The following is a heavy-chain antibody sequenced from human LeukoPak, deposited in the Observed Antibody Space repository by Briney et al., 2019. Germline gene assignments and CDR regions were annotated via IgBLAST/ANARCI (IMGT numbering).Heavy chain of an antibody. CDR3: ARPRVERYYDRSGSFDY. V-gene: IGHV1-46*01. Sequence: ASVTASCKASGYTFTSYYMHWVRQAPGQGLEGMGIINPSAGSTTYAQKFQGRVTMTRDTSTSTVYMELSSLRSDDTAVYYCARPRVERYYDRSGSFDYWGQGTLVTVSS. CDR2: INPSAGST. D-gene: IGHD3-22*01. CDR1: GYTFTSYY. J-gene: IGHJ4*02.